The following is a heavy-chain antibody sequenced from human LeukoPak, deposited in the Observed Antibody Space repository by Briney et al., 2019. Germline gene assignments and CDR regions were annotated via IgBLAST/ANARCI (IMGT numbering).Heavy chain of an antibody. CDR1: GFTFSSYG. V-gene: IGHV3-33*08. CDR2: IWYGGSNK. D-gene: IGHD6-19*01. CDR3: ARESSVWYGNYFDY. Sequence: PGGSLRVFCAASGFTFSSYGMHWVRQAPGKGLEWVAVIWYGGSNKYYVDSVKGRFTISRDNAKNSLYLQMNSLRAEDTAVYYCARESSVWYGNYFDYWGQGTLVTVSS. J-gene: IGHJ4*02.